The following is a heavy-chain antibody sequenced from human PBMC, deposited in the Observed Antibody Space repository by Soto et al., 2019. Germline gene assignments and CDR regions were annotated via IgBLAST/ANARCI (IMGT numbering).Heavy chain of an antibody. Sequence: EVQLVESGGGLVQPGGSLRLSCAASGFTISSYAMHWVRQAPGKGLEYVSGISPDGGSTYYANSVRGRFTISRDNSKSTLYLQMGSLRAEDLAVYYCARGRTWAHFDYWGQGTLVTVSS. CDR3: ARGRTWAHFDY. CDR1: GFTISSYA. V-gene: IGHV3-64*01. D-gene: IGHD1-1*01. J-gene: IGHJ4*02. CDR2: ISPDGGST.